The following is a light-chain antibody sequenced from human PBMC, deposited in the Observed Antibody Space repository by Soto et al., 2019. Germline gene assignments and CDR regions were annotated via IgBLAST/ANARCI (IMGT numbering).Light chain of an antibody. V-gene: IGKV3-20*01. CDR2: GAS. CDR3: QQYGYSHLYT. CDR1: QSVSSSY. Sequence: EIVLTQSPGTLSLSPGEGATLSCRASQSVSSSYLAWYQQKPGQAPRLLIYGASSRATGIPDRFSGGGSGADFTLTISRLEPEDFAVYYCQQYGYSHLYTFCQGTKLEIK. J-gene: IGKJ2*01.